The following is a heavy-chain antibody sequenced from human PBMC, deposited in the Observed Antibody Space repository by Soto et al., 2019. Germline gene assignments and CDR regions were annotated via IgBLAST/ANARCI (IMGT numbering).Heavy chain of an antibody. D-gene: IGHD2-8*01. CDR2: INAGNGNT. J-gene: IGHJ4*02. Sequence: QVQLVQSGPEEKKPGASVRVSCKASGYTFTSFAIHWVRQAPGHRLECMGWINAGNGNTKYSQKFQGRVTITRDTSASTAYMELSSLRSEDTAVYYCARGGVYSLFDYWGQGTLVTVSS. CDR3: ARGGVYSLFDY. CDR1: GYTFTSFA. V-gene: IGHV1-3*05.